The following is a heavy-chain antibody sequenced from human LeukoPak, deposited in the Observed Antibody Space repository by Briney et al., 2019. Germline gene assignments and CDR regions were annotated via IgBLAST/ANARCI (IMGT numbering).Heavy chain of an antibody. CDR3: ARVKGSSTFDY. J-gene: IGHJ4*02. Sequence: PGGSLRLSCAASGFTFSSYGMHWVRQAPGKGLEWVAVISYDGSNKYYADSVKGRFTISRDNSKNTLYLQMNSLRAEDTAVYYCARVKGSSTFDYWGQGTLVTVSS. D-gene: IGHD2-2*01. CDR2: ISYDGSNK. CDR1: GFTFSSYG. V-gene: IGHV3-30*19.